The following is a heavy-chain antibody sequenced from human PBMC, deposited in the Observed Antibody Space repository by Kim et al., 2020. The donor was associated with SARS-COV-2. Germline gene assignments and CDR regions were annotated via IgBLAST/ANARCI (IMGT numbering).Heavy chain of an antibody. V-gene: IGHV4-61*01. CDR2: IYYSGST. J-gene: IGHJ4*02. Sequence: SETLSLTCTVSGGSVSSGRYSWSWIRQPPGKGLEWIGYIYYSGSTNYNPSLKSRVTISVDTSKNQFSLKLSSVTAADTAVYYCAREDTDGYNRGIDYWGQGTLVTVSS. D-gene: IGHD5-12*01. CDR1: GGSVSSGRYS. CDR3: AREDTDGYNRGIDY.